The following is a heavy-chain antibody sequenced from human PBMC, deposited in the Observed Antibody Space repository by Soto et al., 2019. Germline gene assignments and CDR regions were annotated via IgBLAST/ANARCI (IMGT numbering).Heavy chain of an antibody. CDR1: AYTFTRYD. CDR2: MNPQTGNT. J-gene: IGHJ6*03. V-gene: IGHV1-8*01. D-gene: IGHD6-6*01. CDR3: ARLSEESSSSNYYYFYMDV. Sequence: QVQLVQSGSEGKEPGASMKISCQASAYTFTRYDITWVRQATGQGLEWMGWMNPQTGNTAYAEKFQGRVTMTRSTSINTAYMELSGLRSEDTAVYYCARLSEESSSSNYYYFYMDVWGKGSTVTVSS.